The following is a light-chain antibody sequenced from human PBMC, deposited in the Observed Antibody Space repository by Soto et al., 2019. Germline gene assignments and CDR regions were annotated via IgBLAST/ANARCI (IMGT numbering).Light chain of an antibody. V-gene: IGLV1-44*01. Sequence: QAVVTQPPSASGTPGQRVTSSCSGSSSNIGSNTVNWYQQLPGTAPKLLIYSNNQRPSGFPDRFSGSKSGTSASLAISGLQSEDEADYYCAAWDDSLNGVVFGGGTKLTVL. J-gene: IGLJ2*01. CDR2: SNN. CDR3: AAWDDSLNGVV. CDR1: SSNIGSNT.